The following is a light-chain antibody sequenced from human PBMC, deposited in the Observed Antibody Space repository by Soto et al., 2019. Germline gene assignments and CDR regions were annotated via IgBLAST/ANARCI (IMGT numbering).Light chain of an antibody. J-gene: IGLJ2*01. CDR3: QVWDSRSDRVV. CDR2: DDS. CDR1: NIGSKS. V-gene: IGLV3-21*02. Sequence: SYELTQPPSVSVAPGQTTKITCGEDNIGSKSVHWYQQMPGQAPVLVVYDDSDRPSGIPERFSGSNSGNTATLTISRVEAGDEADYYCQVWDSRSDRVVFGGGTQLTVL.